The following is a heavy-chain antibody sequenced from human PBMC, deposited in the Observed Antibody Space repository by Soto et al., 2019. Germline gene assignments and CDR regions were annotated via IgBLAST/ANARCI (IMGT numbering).Heavy chain of an antibody. Sequence: SETLSLTCTGSGGSISSSSYYWGWIRQPPGKGLEWIGSIYYSGSTYYNPSLKSRVTISVDTSKNQFSLKLSSVTAADTAVYYCARPFNDFWSGYPRVYFDYWGQGTLVTVSS. CDR1: GGSISSSSYY. CDR2: IYYSGST. J-gene: IGHJ4*02. D-gene: IGHD3-3*01. CDR3: ARPFNDFWSGYPRVYFDY. V-gene: IGHV4-39*01.